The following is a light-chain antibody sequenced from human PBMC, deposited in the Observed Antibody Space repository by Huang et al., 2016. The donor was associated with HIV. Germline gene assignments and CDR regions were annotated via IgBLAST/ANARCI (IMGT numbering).Light chain of an antibody. CDR2: AAS. V-gene: IGKV1-9*01. Sequence: IQLTQSPSSLSAAVGDRVTITCRASQGISSYFAWYQQKPGKAPKLLIYAASSLQSGVPSRCSGSGSGTDFTLTITSLQPEDFATYYCQQSRTFGGGTKVEIK. CDR1: QGISSY. J-gene: IGKJ4*01. CDR3: QQSRT.